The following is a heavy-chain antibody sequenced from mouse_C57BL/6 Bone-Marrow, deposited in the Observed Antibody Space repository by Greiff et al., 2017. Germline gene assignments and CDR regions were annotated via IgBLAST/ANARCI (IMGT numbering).Heavy chain of an antibody. Sequence: VQLQQSGAELVRPGASVKLSCTASGFTFKDDYMHWVKQRPEQGLEWIGRIDPENGDTEYASKFQGKATITADTTSNTAYLQLSSLTSEDTAVYYCSTCCNWFAFWYWGPLVTVTA. CDR1: GFTFKDDY. CDR3: STCCNWFAF. V-gene: IGHV14-4*01. J-gene: IGHJ3*01. D-gene: IGHD3-3*01. CDR2: IDPENGDT.